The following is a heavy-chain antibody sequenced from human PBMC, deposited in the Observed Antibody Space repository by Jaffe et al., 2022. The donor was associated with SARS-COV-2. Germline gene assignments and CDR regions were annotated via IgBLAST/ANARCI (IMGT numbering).Heavy chain of an antibody. CDR3: ARDRFCSSTSCYRGFFDY. V-gene: IGHV1-3*01. D-gene: IGHD2-2*01. Sequence: QVQLVQSGAEVKKPGASVKVSCKASGYTFTSYAMHWVRQAPGQRLEWMGWINAGNGNTKYSQKFQGRVTITRDTSASTAYMELSSLRSEDTAVYYCARDRFCSSTSCYRGFFDYWGQGTLVTVSS. J-gene: IGHJ4*02. CDR2: INAGNGNT. CDR1: GYTFTSYA.